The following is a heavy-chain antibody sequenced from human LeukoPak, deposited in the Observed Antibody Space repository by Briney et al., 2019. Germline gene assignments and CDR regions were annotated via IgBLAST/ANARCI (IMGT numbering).Heavy chain of an antibody. J-gene: IGHJ4*02. Sequence: SVKVSCKASGGTFSSYAISWVRQAPGQGLEWMGRIIPILGIANYAQKFQGRVTITADESTSTVYMELSSLRSEDTAVYYCARDSEVRRNLWHYWGQGTLVTVSS. V-gene: IGHV1-69*04. D-gene: IGHD3-10*01. CDR1: GGTFSSYA. CDR2: IIPILGIA. CDR3: ARDSEVRRNLWHY.